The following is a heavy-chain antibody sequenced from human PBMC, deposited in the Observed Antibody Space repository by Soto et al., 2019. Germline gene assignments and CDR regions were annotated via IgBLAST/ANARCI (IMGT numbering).Heavy chain of an antibody. D-gene: IGHD7-27*01. Sequence: SETLSLTCTVSDGSFTGHFWSWVRQPPGKGLEWIGEVSHSGNTKYYPSLRSRVTSSVDSSKNQISLALTSVTAADTAVYYCARAKFESTGWHKLDIWGQGTLVTVSS. CDR1: DGSFTGHF. CDR2: VSHSGNT. V-gene: IGHV4-34*01. CDR3: ARAKFESTGWHKLDI. J-gene: IGHJ4*02.